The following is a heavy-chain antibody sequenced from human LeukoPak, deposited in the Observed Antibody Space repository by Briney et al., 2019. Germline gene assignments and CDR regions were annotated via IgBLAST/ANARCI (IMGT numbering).Heavy chain of an antibody. CDR1: GFTVSSNY. V-gene: IGHV3-53*04. Sequence: GGSLGLSCAASGFTVSSNYMSWVRQAPGKGLEWVSVIYSGGSTYYADSVKGRFTISRHNSKNTLYLQMNSLRAEDTAVYYCAREGLSCSSTSCYNWFDPWGQGTLVTVSS. D-gene: IGHD2-2*01. CDR2: IYSGGST. J-gene: IGHJ5*02. CDR3: AREGLSCSSTSCYNWFDP.